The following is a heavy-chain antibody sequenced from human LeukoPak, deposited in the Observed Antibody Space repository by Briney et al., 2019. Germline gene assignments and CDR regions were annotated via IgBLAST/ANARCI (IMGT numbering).Heavy chain of an antibody. CDR3: AKRSGYTTGWFFDF. D-gene: IGHD6-19*01. CDR2: ISGSGDNP. CDR1: GFSFSSYA. Sequence: PGGSLKLSCAASGFSFSSYAMSWVRQAPGKGLEWVSSISGSGDNPYYAESVKGRFTISRDNSKNTLFLQMNSLRAEDTAVFYCAKRSGYTTGWFFDFWGQGTLVTVSS. V-gene: IGHV3-23*01. J-gene: IGHJ4*02.